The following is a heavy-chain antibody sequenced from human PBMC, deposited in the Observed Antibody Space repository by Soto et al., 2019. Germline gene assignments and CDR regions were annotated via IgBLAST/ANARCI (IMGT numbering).Heavy chain of an antibody. Sequence: QVHLVQSGAEVKKPGSSVKVSCNGSGSAFTTSGITWVRQAPGQGLEWMGWISAHNGNTNYAQKIQGRGTVTRDTSTSTAYMELRCLRYDVTALYYCARWRYGDYWGQGALVTVSS. D-gene: IGHD1-1*01. CDR1: GSAFTTSG. V-gene: IGHV1-18*01. CDR2: ISAHNGNT. J-gene: IGHJ4*02. CDR3: ARWRYGDY.